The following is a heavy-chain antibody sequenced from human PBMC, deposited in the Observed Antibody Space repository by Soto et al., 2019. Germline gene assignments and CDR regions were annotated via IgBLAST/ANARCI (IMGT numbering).Heavy chain of an antibody. CDR1: GYTFTSYG. CDR3: ARDHSGNPFY. Sequence: QVQLVQSGAEVKKPGASVKVSCKASGYTFTSYGISWVRQAPGQGPEWMGWISAYNGNTNYAQKLEGRVTMTTDPPTITAYMEPRRLRADDMAVYYCARDHSGNPFYWGQGTLVTVSS. CDR2: ISAYNGNT. J-gene: IGHJ4*02. V-gene: IGHV1-18*03. D-gene: IGHD1-26*01.